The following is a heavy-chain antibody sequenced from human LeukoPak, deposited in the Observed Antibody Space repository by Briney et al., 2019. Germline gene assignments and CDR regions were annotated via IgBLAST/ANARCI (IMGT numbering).Heavy chain of an antibody. D-gene: IGHD3-10*01. V-gene: IGHV3-7*01. CDR1: GFTFSNYW. CDR2: INQGGSEK. Sequence: PGGSLRLSCAASGFTFSNYWMSWVRRAPGKGLEWVANINQGGSEKFYVDSVKGRFTISRDNAKNSLYLQMNSLRAEDTAVYYCARDAFASGSYNPFDNWGQGTLVTVSS. CDR3: ARDAFASGSYNPFDN. J-gene: IGHJ4*02.